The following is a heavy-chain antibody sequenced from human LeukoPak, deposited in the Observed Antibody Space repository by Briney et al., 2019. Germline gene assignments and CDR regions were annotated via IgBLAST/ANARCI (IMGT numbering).Heavy chain of an antibody. CDR3: ARDFKYYGSGSYYAVPRIDP. CDR1: GYTFTGYY. V-gene: IGHV1-2*02. Sequence: ASVKVSCKASGYTFTGYYMHWVRQAPGQGLEWMGWINPNSGGTNYAQKFQGRVTMTRDTSISTAYMELSRLRSGDTAVYYCARDFKYYGSGSYYAVPRIDPWGQGTLVTVSS. CDR2: INPNSGGT. J-gene: IGHJ5*02. D-gene: IGHD3-10*01.